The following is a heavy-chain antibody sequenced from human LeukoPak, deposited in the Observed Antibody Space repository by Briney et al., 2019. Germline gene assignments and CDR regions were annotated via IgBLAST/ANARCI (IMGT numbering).Heavy chain of an antibody. V-gene: IGHV3-9*01. CDR2: ISWNSGSI. J-gene: IGHJ4*02. D-gene: IGHD3-22*01. Sequence: GGSLRLSCAASGFTFDDYAMHWVRQAPGKGLEWDSGISWNSGSIGYADSVKGRFTISRDNAKNSLYLQMNSLRAEDTALYYCAKDMTPDSSGYYPDYWGQGTLVTVSS. CDR1: GFTFDDYA. CDR3: AKDMTPDSSGYYPDY.